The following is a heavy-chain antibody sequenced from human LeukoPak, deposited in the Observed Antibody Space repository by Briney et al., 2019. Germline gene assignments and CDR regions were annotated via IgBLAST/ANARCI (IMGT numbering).Heavy chain of an antibody. J-gene: IGHJ5*02. CDR2: IYTSGST. V-gene: IGHV4-61*02. Sequence: SQTLSLTCTVSGGSISSGCYYWSWIRQPAGKGLEWIGRIYTSGSTNYNPSLKSRVTISVGTSKNQFSLKLSSVTAADTAVYYCARELYDFWSGYYYGPSYNWFDPWGQGTLVTVSS. CDR1: GGSISSGCYY. D-gene: IGHD3-3*01. CDR3: ARELYDFWSGYYYGPSYNWFDP.